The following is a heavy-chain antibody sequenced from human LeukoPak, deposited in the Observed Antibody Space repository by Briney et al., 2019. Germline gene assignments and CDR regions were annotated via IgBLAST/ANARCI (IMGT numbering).Heavy chain of an antibody. CDR1: GGTFSSYA. D-gene: IGHD2-2*01. V-gene: IGHV1-69*04. Sequence: SVKVSCKASGGTFSSYAISWVRQAPGQGLEWMGRIIPILGIANYAQKFHGRVTITADKSTSTAYMELSSLRSEDTAVYYCARSSGDIVVVPADYWGQGTLVTVSS. J-gene: IGHJ4*02. CDR2: IIPILGIA. CDR3: ARSSGDIVVVPADY.